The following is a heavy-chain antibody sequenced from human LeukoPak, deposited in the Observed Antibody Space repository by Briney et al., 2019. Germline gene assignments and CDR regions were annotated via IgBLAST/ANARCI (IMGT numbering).Heavy chain of an antibody. J-gene: IGHJ4*02. CDR2: ISGSGGST. CDR3: AKDLVITSCLYYFDY. CDR1: GFTFSSYA. Sequence: GGSLRLSCAASGFTFSSYAMSWVRQAPGKGLEWVSAISGSGGSTYYADSVKGWFTISRDNSKNTLYLQMNSLRAEDTAVYYCAKDLVITSCLYYFDYWGQGTLVTVSS. D-gene: IGHD3-22*01. V-gene: IGHV3-23*01.